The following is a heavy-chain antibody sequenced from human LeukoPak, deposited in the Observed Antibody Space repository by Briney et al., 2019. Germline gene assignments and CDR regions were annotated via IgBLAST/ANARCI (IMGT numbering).Heavy chain of an antibody. CDR2: ISGNGIST. Sequence: PGGSLRLSCAASGFTFSKSAMSWVRQAPGKGLEWVSTISGNGISTYQSDSVKGRFTISRDNSNNTLYLEMNSLREEDTAVYYCTKEGGPMAATTERYSFDHWGQGALVTVSS. J-gene: IGHJ4*02. V-gene: IGHV3-23*01. D-gene: IGHD6-25*01. CDR1: GFTFSKSA. CDR3: TKEGGPMAATTERYSFDH.